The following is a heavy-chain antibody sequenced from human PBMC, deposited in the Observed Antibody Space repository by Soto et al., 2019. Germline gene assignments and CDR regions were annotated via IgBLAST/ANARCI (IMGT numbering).Heavy chain of an antibody. J-gene: IGHJ6*03. CDR3: AKGVYYYYYYMDV. CDR2: ISYDGSKK. Sequence: QVQLVESGGGVVQPGRSLRLSCAASGFTFSSYGMHWVRQAPGKGLEWVAVISYDGSKKYYADSVKGRFTISRDNSKNALYLQMNSLRAEDTAVYYCAKGVYYYYYYMDVWGKGTTVTVSS. V-gene: IGHV3-30*18. CDR1: GFTFSSYG.